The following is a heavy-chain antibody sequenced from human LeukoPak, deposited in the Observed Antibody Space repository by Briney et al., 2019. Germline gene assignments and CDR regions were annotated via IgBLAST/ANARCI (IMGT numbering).Heavy chain of an antibody. CDR3: ARETTGLARYFDY. CDR1: GNSISSYY. D-gene: IGHD4-11*01. V-gene: IGHV4-4*07. J-gene: IGHJ4*02. Sequence: PSETLSLTCTVSGNSISSYYWSWIRQPAGKGLEWIGRIYTSGSTNYNPSLKSRVTMSLDTSTNQFSLNLSSVTAADTAVYYCARETTGLARYFDYWGQGTLVTVSS. CDR2: IYTSGST.